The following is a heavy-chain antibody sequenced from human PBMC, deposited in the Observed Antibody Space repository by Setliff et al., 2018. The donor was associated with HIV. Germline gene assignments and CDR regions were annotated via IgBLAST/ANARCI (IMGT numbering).Heavy chain of an antibody. CDR2: FDPQDGET. CDR1: GYTLSELS. Sequence: ASVKVSCKVYGYTLSELSIHWVRQAPGKGLEWMGYFDPQDGETVYAQKFQGRVTLTEDTSTGTAYMELSGLRSGDTAVYYCARDPSGNSYGYYFDLWGQGVLVTVSS. D-gene: IGHD5-18*01. J-gene: IGHJ4*02. V-gene: IGHV1-24*01. CDR3: ARDPSGNSYGYYFDL.